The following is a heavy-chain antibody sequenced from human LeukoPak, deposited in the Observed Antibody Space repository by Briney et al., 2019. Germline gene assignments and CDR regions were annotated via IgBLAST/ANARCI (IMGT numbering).Heavy chain of an antibody. V-gene: IGHV4-31*03. CDR1: GGSITSGCFY. CDR2: VSYSGST. CDR3: ARDPRGDITGTTFDR. D-gene: IGHD1-20*01. J-gene: IGHJ5*02. Sequence: TLSLTCTLSGGSITSGCFYWTWIRQHPQRGLEWIGYVSYSGSTNYNSSLKSRLTISADTSKNQFYLRLTSVTAADTAVYFCARDPRGDITGTTFDRWGQGTLVTVSS.